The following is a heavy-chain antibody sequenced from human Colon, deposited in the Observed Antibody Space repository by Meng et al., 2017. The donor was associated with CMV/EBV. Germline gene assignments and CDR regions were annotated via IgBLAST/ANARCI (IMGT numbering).Heavy chain of an antibody. CDR2: IGSDGSTK. CDR1: GLTFNGHG. J-gene: IGHJ4*02. V-gene: IGHV3-30*02. Sequence: GESLKISCAASGLTFNGHGIHWVRQAPGKGLEGVAFIGSDGSTKKYVDSVKGRVTISRDNSKNKMWLQMDSLRPEDTAVYYCAREGYSNFDYWGQGTLVTVSS. CDR3: AREGYSNFDY. D-gene: IGHD4-11*01.